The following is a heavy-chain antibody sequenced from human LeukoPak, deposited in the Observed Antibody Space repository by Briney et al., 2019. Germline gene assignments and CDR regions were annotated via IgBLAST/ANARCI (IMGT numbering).Heavy chain of an antibody. D-gene: IGHD3-3*01. CDR3: ARQGMLPKTHYDFWSGYYPDAFDI. Sequence: PSETLSLTCAVYGGSFSGYYWSWIRQPPGKGLEWIGEINHSGSTNYNPSLKSRVTISVDTSKNQFSLKLSSVTAADTAVYYCARQGMLPKTHYDFWSGYYPDAFDIWGQGTMVTVSS. V-gene: IGHV4-34*01. CDR1: GGSFSGYY. CDR2: INHSGST. J-gene: IGHJ3*02.